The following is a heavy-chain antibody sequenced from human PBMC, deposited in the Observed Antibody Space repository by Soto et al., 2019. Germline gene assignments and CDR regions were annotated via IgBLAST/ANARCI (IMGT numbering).Heavy chain of an antibody. D-gene: IGHD6-6*01. CDR3: ARQAVAARLHLRGQLRLPFDP. CDR1: GYSFTSYW. J-gene: IGHJ5*02. Sequence: GESLKISCKGSGYSFTSYWIGWVRQMPGKGLEWMGIIYPGDSDTRYSPSFQGQVTISADKSISTAYLQWSSLKASDTAMYYCARQAVAARLHLRGQLRLPFDPWGQGTLVTVSS. V-gene: IGHV5-51*01. CDR2: IYPGDSDT.